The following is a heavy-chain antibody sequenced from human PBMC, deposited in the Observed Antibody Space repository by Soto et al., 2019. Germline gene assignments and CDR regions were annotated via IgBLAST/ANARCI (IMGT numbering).Heavy chain of an antibody. V-gene: IGHV4-39*01. J-gene: IGHJ4*02. CDR2: IYYSGST. D-gene: IGHD5-12*01. CDR1: GGSISSSSYY. CDR3: ARHRVVATFYFDY. Sequence: SETLSITCTVSGGSISSSSYYWGWIRQPPGKGLEWIGSIYYSGSTYYNPSLKSRVTISVDTSKNQFSLKLSSVTAADTAVYYCARHRVVATFYFDYWGQGTLVTVSS.